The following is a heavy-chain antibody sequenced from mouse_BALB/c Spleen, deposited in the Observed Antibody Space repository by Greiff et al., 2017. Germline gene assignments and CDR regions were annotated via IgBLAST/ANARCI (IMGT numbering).Heavy chain of an antibody. D-gene: IGHD2-1*01. CDR1: GYSITSDYA. V-gene: IGHV3-2*02. Sequence: EVQLVESGPGLVKPSQSLSLTCTVTGYSITSDYAWNWIRQFPGNKLEWMGYISYSGSTSYNPSLKSRISITRDTSKNQFFLQLNSVTTEDTATYYCARWIDGNYGFAYWGQGTLVTVSA. J-gene: IGHJ3*01. CDR2: ISYSGST. CDR3: ARWIDGNYGFAY.